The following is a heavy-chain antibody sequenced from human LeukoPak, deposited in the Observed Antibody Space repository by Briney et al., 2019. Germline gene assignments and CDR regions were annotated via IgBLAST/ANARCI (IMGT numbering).Heavy chain of an antibody. CDR2: INHSGST. D-gene: IGHD2-15*01. V-gene: IGHV4-34*01. CDR3: ARGLGYCSGGSCYSFDY. CDR1: GGSFSGYY. Sequence: SETLSLTCAVYGGSFSGYYWSWIRQPPGKGLEWIGEINHSGSTNYNPSLKSRVTISVDTSKNQFSLKLSSVTAADTAVYYCARGLGYCSGGSCYSFDYWGQGTLVTVSS. J-gene: IGHJ4*02.